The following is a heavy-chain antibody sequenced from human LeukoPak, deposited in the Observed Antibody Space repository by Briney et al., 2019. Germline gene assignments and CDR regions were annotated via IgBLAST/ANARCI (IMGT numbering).Heavy chain of an antibody. Sequence: GGSLRLSCAASGFTFSTYIMNWVRQAPGKGLEWISYIHSSSSSIYYADSVKGRFTISRDNAKNSLYLQMNSLRAEDTAVYYCARENQKIQLFGRFRYGHWYFDLWGRGTLVTVSS. V-gene: IGHV3-48*04. D-gene: IGHD5-18*01. CDR3: ARENQKIQLFGRFRYGHWYFDL. J-gene: IGHJ2*01. CDR1: GFTFSTYI. CDR2: IHSSSSSI.